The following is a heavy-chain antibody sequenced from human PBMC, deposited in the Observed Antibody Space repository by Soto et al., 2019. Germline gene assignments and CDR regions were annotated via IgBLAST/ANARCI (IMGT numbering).Heavy chain of an antibody. Sequence: SVKVSCKASGFTFTNSAVQWVRQARGQRLEWIGWIVVGSGNTNYAQKFQERVTITRDMSTSTAYMELSSLRSEDTAVYYCAADSGSSWYFAFDIWGQGTMVTVSS. CDR3: AADSGSSWYFAFDI. CDR1: GFTFTNSA. V-gene: IGHV1-58*01. D-gene: IGHD6-13*01. CDR2: IVVGSGNT. J-gene: IGHJ3*02.